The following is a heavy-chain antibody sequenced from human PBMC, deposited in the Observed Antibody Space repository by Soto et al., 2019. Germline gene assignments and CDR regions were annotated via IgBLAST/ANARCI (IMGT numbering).Heavy chain of an antibody. CDR1: GDAISNYY. Sequence: SETLSLTCTVSGDAISNYYWSWIRQTPGRGLEWIGCVHESGSTDYNPSLKGRITISLHTSKSRFSLSLRSATAADPATYHCARGPRALITSFFAYWGQGIPVTVSS. D-gene: IGHD1-20*01. V-gene: IGHV4-59*01. CDR2: VHESGST. CDR3: ARGPRALITSFFAY. J-gene: IGHJ4*02.